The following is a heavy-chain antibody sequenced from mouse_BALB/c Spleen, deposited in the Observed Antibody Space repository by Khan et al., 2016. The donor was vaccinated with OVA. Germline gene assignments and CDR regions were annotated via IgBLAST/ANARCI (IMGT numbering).Heavy chain of an antibody. CDR3: ARGSRNSRFAY. D-gene: IGHD2-1*01. J-gene: IGHJ3*01. CDR2: ISTYYGDA. V-gene: IGHV1S137*01. CDR1: GYTFTDFA. Sequence: QVQLQQPGAELVRPGVSVKISCKGSGYTFTDFAMHWVKQSHAKSLEWIGVISTYYGDASHNQKFKGKATMTVDKSSSTAYMELARLTSEDSAIDYCARGSRNSRFAYWGQGTLVTVSA.